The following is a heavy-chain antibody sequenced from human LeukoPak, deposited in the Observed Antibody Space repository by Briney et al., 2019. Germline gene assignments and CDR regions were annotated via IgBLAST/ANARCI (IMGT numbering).Heavy chain of an antibody. D-gene: IGHD3-10*01. CDR1: GFTFSSYS. CDR2: ISSSSSTI. Sequence: GGSLRLSCAASGFTFSSYSMNWVRKAPGQGLEWVSYISSSSSTIYYADSVKGRFTISRDNAKNSLYLQMNSLRAEDTAVYYCARDSNVLLWFGELYDHPQPLDYWGQGTLVTVSS. CDR3: ARDSNVLLWFGELYDHPQPLDY. V-gene: IGHV3-48*01. J-gene: IGHJ4*02.